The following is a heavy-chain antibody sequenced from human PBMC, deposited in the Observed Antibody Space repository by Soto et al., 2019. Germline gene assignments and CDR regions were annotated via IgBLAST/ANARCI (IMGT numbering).Heavy chain of an antibody. V-gene: IGHV1-58*01. Sequence: SVKVSCKASGFTFTSSAVQWVRQARGQRLEWIGWIVVGSGNTNYAQKFQERDTITRDMSTSTAYMELSSLRSEDTAVYYCAAAPGAYYYDSSGYYRGRRAFDYWGQGTLVTVSS. J-gene: IGHJ4*02. CDR1: GFTFTSSA. CDR3: AAAPGAYYYDSSGYYRGRRAFDY. D-gene: IGHD3-22*01. CDR2: IVVGSGNT.